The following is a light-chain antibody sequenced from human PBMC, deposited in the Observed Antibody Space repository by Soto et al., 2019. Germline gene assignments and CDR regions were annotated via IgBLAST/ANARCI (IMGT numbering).Light chain of an antibody. CDR3: QQSSSGPPFT. V-gene: IGKV1-39*01. Sequence: DIQMTQSPSSLSASVGDRVTITCRASQSISSYLNWYQQKPGKAPKLLIYAASSLQSGVPSRFSADGSGTDFTLTISSLQPEDFATYYCQQSSSGPPFTFGPGTKVDIK. CDR1: QSISSY. J-gene: IGKJ3*01. CDR2: AAS.